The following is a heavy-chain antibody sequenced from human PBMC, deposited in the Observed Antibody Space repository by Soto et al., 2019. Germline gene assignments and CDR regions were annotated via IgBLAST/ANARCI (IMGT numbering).Heavy chain of an antibody. CDR1: GGSFSGYY. V-gene: IGHV4-34*01. CDR2: INHSGST. D-gene: IGHD3-10*01. CDR3: ARGRGAAKEKSGRWFDP. Sequence: PSETLSLTCAVYGGSFSGYYWSWIRQPPGKGLEWIGEINHSGSTNYNPSLKSRVTISVDTSKNQFSLKLSSVTAADTAVYYCARGRGAAKEKSGRWFDPWGQGTLVTVSS. J-gene: IGHJ5*02.